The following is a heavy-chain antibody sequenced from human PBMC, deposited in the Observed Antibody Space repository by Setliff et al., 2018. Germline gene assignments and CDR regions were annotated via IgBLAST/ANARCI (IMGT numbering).Heavy chain of an antibody. CDR2: IWYDGSNK. CDR3: ATMDWIELSRYFKY. D-gene: IGHD5-18*01. Sequence: GGSLRLSCAASGFTFNNFAMHWVRQAPGKGLEWVAVIWYDGSNKYYADSVKGRFTISRDNSKNTLYLQMNSLRAEDTALYYCATMDWIELSRYFKYWGQGSLVTVSS. J-gene: IGHJ4*02. CDR1: GFTFNNFA. V-gene: IGHV3-33*01.